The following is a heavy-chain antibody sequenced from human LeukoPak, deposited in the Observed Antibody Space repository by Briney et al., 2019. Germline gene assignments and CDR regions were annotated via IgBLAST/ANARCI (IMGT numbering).Heavy chain of an antibody. Sequence: PSETLSLTCAVYGGSFSGYYWSWIRQPPGKGLEWIGEINHSGSTNYNPSLKSRVTISVDTSKNQFSLKLSSVTAADTAVYYCAVLDCSSTSCPLPGDHWGQGTLVTVSS. J-gene: IGHJ4*02. D-gene: IGHD2-2*01. V-gene: IGHV4-34*01. CDR3: AVLDCSSTSCPLPGDH. CDR1: GGSFSGYY. CDR2: INHSGST.